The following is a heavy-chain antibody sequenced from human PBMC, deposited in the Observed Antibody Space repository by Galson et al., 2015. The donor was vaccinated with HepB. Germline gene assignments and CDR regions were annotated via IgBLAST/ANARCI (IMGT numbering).Heavy chain of an antibody. CDR2: IKPDGSDK. D-gene: IGHD6-13*01. V-gene: IGHV3-7*03. CDR3: AKDDAGIGMSY. Sequence: SLRLSCAASGFIFGSYWMSWVRQAPGKGLEWVANIKPDGSDKYYVDSVKGRFTISRDNAKNSLYLQMNNLRAEDTAIYYCAKDDAGIGMSYWGRGTLVTVFS. J-gene: IGHJ4*02. CDR1: GFIFGSYW.